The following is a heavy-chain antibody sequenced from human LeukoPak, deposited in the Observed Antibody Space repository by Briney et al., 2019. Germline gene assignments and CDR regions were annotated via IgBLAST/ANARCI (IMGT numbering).Heavy chain of an antibody. CDR1: GFTFSAYS. V-gene: IGHV3-48*04. D-gene: IGHD3-22*01. Sequence: GGSLRLSCAASGFTFSAYSMNWVRQAPGKGLEWISYISSSISTTYYADSVKGRFTISGDNAKNSLYLQMNSLRAEDTAVYYCARASLFGYYGYWGQGTLVTVSS. J-gene: IGHJ4*02. CDR2: ISSSISTT. CDR3: ARASLFGYYGY.